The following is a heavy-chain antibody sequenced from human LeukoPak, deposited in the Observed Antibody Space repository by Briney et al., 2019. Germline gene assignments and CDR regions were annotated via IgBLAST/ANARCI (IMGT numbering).Heavy chain of an antibody. CDR2: IIPIFGTA. J-gene: IGHJ6*03. V-gene: IGHV1-69*05. Sequence: SVKVSCKASGGTFSSYAISWVRQAPGQGLEWMGGIIPIFGTANYAQKFQGRVTITTDESTSTAYMELSSLRSEDTAVYYCARDFSAGTTDRDYYYYYYMDVWGRGTTVTVSS. CDR3: ARDFSAGTTDRDYYYYYYMDV. D-gene: IGHD1-7*01. CDR1: GGTFSSYA.